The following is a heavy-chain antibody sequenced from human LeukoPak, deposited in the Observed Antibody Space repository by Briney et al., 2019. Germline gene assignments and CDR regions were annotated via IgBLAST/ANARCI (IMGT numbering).Heavy chain of an antibody. CDR2: IIPIFGTA. V-gene: IGHV1-69*06. CDR1: GGTFSSYA. D-gene: IGHD4-11*01. CDR3: ARESEYSQIFDY. Sequence: SVKVSCKASGGTFSSYAISWVRQTPGQGLEWMGRIIPIFGTANYAQKFQGRVTITADKSTSTAYMELSSLRSEDTAVYYCARESEYSQIFDYSGQGTLVTVSS. J-gene: IGHJ4*02.